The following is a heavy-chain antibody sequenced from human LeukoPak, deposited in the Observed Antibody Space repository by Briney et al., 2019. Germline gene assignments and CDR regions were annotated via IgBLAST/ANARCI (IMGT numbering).Heavy chain of an antibody. V-gene: IGHV3-74*01. D-gene: IGHD6-13*01. CDR2: INSDGSST. CDR3: ARDREAAAVSYDY. J-gene: IGHJ4*02. Sequence: PGGSLRLSCAASGFTFSSYSMNWVRQAPGKGLEWVSRINSDGSSTSYADSVKGRFTISRDNAKNTLYLQMNSLRAEDTAVYYCARDREAAAVSYDYWGQGTLVTVSS. CDR1: GFTFSSYS.